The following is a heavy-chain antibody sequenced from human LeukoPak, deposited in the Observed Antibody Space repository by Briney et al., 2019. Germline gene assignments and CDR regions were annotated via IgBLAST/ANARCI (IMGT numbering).Heavy chain of an antibody. J-gene: IGHJ6*03. CDR1: GGSISSYY. CDR3: ASTTGGYYYYYMDV. Sequence: PSETLSLTCTVSGGSISSYYWSWIRQPPGKGLEWIGYIYTSGSTNYNPSLKSRVTISVDTSKNQFSLKLSSVTAADTAVYYCASTTGGYYYYYMDVWGKGTTVTVSS. CDR2: IYTSGST. D-gene: IGHD4-17*01. V-gene: IGHV4-4*09.